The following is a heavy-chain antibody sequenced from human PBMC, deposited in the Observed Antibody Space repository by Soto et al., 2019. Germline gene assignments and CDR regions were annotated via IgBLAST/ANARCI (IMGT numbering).Heavy chain of an antibody. CDR2: IYSGGST. J-gene: IGHJ6*02. CDR3: ARDSAFVYYYATDV. V-gene: IGHV3-53*01. CDR1: GFTVRSTY. Sequence: PSCCLRLSRAACGFTVRSTYMSWVRQAPGEGLEWVSVIYSGGSTYYADSVKGRFTISRDNSKNTLYLQMNSLRAEDTAVYYCARDSAFVYYYATDVWGQRTTVTVS.